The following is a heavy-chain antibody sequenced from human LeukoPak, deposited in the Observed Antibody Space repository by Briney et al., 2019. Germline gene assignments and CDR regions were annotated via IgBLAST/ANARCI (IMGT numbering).Heavy chain of an antibody. J-gene: IGHJ4*02. CDR1: GYTFTSYG. D-gene: IGHD3-22*01. CDR3: ATRDSSGYYPFDY. V-gene: IGHV1-2*02. CDR2: INPNSGGT. Sequence: ASVKVSCKASGYTFTSYGISWVRQAPGQGLEWMGWINPNSGGTNYAQKFQGRVTMTRDTSISTAYMELSRLRSDDTAVYYCATRDSSGYYPFDYWGQGTLVTVSS.